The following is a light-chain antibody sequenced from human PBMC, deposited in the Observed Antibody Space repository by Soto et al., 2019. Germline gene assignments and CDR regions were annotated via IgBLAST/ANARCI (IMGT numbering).Light chain of an antibody. CDR1: QSVSNNY. CDR2: GAS. V-gene: IGKV3-20*01. CDR3: QQYGSSGT. J-gene: IGKJ1*01. Sequence: EVGFTQSPGTLSLSPGERATLSCRASQSVSNNYLAWYQQKPGQAPRLLIYGASNRATGIPDRFSGSGSGTDFTLTISRLEPEDFAVYYCQQYGSSGTFGQGTKVDIK.